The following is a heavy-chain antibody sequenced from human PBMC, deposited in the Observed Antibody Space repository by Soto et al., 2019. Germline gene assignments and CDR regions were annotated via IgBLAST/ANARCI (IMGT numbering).Heavy chain of an antibody. J-gene: IGHJ3*02. V-gene: IGHV5-51*01. CDR1: GYNFANYW. CDR2: IFPGDSDT. CDR3: AAGYTTGPDAFDI. D-gene: IGHD6-13*01. Sequence: PGASLKISCNGSGYNFANYWIGCVRQMPGKGLEWMGMIFPGDSDTKNSPSLQGQITMSVDKSDSSAYLQWRSLKASDTAMYYCAAGYTTGPDAFDIWGQGTMVTVSS.